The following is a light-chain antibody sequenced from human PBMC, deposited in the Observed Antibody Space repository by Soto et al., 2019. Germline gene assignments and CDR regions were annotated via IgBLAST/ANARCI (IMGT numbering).Light chain of an antibody. V-gene: IGKV3-15*01. J-gene: IGKJ4*01. Sequence: ETVITQSPATLSVSPGERATLSCRASQRVSNNVAWYQRKPGQAPRLLIYGASTRATGIPARFSGSGSGTEFTLTISSLQSEDFAVYYCQQYNNWPLLTFGGGTKVEIK. CDR2: GAS. CDR1: QRVSNN. CDR3: QQYNNWPLLT.